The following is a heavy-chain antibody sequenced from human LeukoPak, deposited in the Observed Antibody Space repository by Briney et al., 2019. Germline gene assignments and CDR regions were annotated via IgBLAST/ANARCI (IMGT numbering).Heavy chain of an antibody. D-gene: IGHD3-10*01. CDR1: GFTFEDFV. CDR3: AKDNRRITMVRGIHNAFDI. CDR2: TSWNGDTI. V-gene: IGHV3-9*01. J-gene: IGHJ3*02. Sequence: GGSLRLSCAASGFTFEDFVMHWVRQAPGKGLEWVSGTSWNGDTIAYADSVKGRFTISRDNAKKSLYLQMNSLRAEDAALYYCAKDNRRITMVRGIHNAFDIWGQGTMVTVSS.